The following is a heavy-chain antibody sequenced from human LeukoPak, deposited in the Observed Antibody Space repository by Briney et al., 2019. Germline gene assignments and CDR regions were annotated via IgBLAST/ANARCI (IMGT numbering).Heavy chain of an antibody. CDR2: FDPEDDEI. CDR3: ATYYYDSSGYYRRKYCFDY. J-gene: IGHJ4*02. Sequence: ASVKVSCKVSGYTLTELSMHWVRQAPGKGLEWMGGFDPEDDEIINAQKFQGRVTMTEDTSTDTGYMELSSLRSEDTAVYNCATYYYDSSGYYRRKYCFDYWGQGTLVTVSS. D-gene: IGHD3-22*01. V-gene: IGHV1-24*01. CDR1: GYTLTELS.